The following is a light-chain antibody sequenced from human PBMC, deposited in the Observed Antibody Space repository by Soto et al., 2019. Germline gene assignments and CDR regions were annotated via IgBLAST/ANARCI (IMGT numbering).Light chain of an antibody. Sequence: DIQMTQSPASLSASVGDRVTITCRASQGISNYFGWYQQKPGKAPKRLIYGVSILQSGVPSRFSGSGSGTEFTLTISSLQTEDLATYDCVQHEAYPRTCGQGTKVEIK. J-gene: IGKJ1*01. V-gene: IGKV1-17*01. CDR3: VQHEAYPRT. CDR2: GVS. CDR1: QGISNY.